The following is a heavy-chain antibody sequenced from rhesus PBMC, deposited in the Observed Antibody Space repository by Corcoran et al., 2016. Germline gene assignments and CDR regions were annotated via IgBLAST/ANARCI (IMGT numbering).Heavy chain of an antibody. D-gene: IGHD1-14*01. CDR2: STYSGGT. J-gene: IGHJ4*01. V-gene: IGHV4-122*02. Sequence: QVQLQESGPGLVKPSETLSLTCAVSGYSISGYYWSWIRQAPGKGLEWIGYSTYSGGTSYNPALKSRVTISRHTSKNQFSLKLSSVTAADTAVYYCASGDSWNGGYWGQGVLVTVSS. CDR3: ASGDSWNGGY. CDR1: GYSISGYY.